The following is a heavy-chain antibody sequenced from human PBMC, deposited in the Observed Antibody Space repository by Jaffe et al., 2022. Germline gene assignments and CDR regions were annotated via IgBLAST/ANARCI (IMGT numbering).Heavy chain of an antibody. V-gene: IGHV3-48*03. Sequence: EVQLVESGGGLVQPGGSLRLSCAASGFTFSSYEMNWVRQAPGKGLEWVSYISSSGSTIYYADSVKGRFTISRDNAKNSLYLQMNSLRAEDTAVYYCARVVVVPYYYYYYMDVWGKGTTVTVSS. CDR1: GFTFSSYE. J-gene: IGHJ6*03. D-gene: IGHD3-22*01. CDR3: ARVVVVPYYYYYYMDV. CDR2: ISSSGSTI.